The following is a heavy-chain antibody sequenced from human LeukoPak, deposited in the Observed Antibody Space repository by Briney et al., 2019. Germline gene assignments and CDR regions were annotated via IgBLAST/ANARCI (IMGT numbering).Heavy chain of an antibody. V-gene: IGHV4-39*07. J-gene: IGHJ4*02. CDR3: ARDGYYYDSRGYRTIDY. Sequence: SETLSLTCTVSGGSISSSSYYWGWIRQPPGKGLEWIGSIYYSGSTYYNPSLKSRVTISVDTSKNQFSLKLSSVTAADTAVYYCARDGYYYDSRGYRTIDYWGQGTLVTVSS. CDR1: GGSISSSSYY. CDR2: IYYSGST. D-gene: IGHD3-22*01.